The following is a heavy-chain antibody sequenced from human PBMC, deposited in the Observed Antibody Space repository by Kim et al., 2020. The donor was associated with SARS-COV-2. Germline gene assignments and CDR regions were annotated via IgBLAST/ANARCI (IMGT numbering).Heavy chain of an antibody. J-gene: IGHJ4*02. CDR1: GGSFSGYQ. Sequence: SETLSLTCAVYGGSFSGYQWSWIRQSPGKGLEWIGQINDSGSTNYNPSLKSRVTISVDTSKNQFSLKLTSVTAADTAVYYCARGVPGYWAEGTLVTVSS. CDR3: ARGVPGY. CDR2: INDSGST. V-gene: IGHV4-34*01.